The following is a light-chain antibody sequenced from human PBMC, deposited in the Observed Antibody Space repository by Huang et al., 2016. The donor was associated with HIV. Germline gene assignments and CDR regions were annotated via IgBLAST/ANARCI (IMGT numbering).Light chain of an antibody. CDR1: QSVSNNY. CDR2: HST. CDR3: QQYGSSPWT. V-gene: IGKV3-20*01. Sequence: EIVLTQFPGTLSLSPGEGAILSCRASQSVSNNYLAWYQQKPGQAPRLLICHSTSRATGIPDRFSGGGSATDFTLTITRLEPEDFAVYYCQQYGSSPWTFGQGTKVEIK. J-gene: IGKJ1*01.